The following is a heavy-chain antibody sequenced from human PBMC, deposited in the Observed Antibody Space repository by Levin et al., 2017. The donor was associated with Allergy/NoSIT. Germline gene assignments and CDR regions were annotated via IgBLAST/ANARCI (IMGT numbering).Heavy chain of an antibody. Sequence: PSETLSLTCSVSGGSISFHYWSWIRQPPGKGLEWIGYIYYSGSTDYNPSLKSRVTLSVATSRNQFSLKLTSVTAADTAVYFCARLDTAMVNFDDWGQGTLVTVSS. J-gene: IGHJ4*02. CDR3: ARLDTAMVNFDD. CDR1: GGSISFHY. D-gene: IGHD5-18*01. V-gene: IGHV4-59*08. CDR2: IYYSGST.